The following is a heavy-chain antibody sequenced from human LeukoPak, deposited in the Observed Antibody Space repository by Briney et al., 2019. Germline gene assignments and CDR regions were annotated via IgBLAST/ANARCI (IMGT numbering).Heavy chain of an antibody. Sequence: SETLSLTCTVSGGSISSYYWSWIRQPAGKGLEWIGRIYTSGSTNYNPSLKSRVTMSVDTSKNQFSLKLSSVTAAGTAVYYCAVKVIAAAGADAFDIWGQGTMVTVSS. CDR2: IYTSGST. CDR3: AVKVIAAAGADAFDI. D-gene: IGHD6-13*01. J-gene: IGHJ3*02. CDR1: GGSISSYY. V-gene: IGHV4-4*07.